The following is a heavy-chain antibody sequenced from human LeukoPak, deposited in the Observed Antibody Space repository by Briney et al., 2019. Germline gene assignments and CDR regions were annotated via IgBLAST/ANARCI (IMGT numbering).Heavy chain of an antibody. J-gene: IGHJ6*03. CDR1: GGSFSGYY. CDR2: IDSGGST. V-gene: IGHV3-53*01. D-gene: IGHD4-11*01. CDR3: ARRAPTVTYYYYYYMDV. Sequence: ETLSLTCAVYGGSFSGYYWSWIRQPPGKGLEWVSLIDSGGSTYFADSVKGRFTISRDTSKNTLYLQMNSLRAEDTAVYYCARRAPTVTYYYYYYMDVWGKGTTVTVSS.